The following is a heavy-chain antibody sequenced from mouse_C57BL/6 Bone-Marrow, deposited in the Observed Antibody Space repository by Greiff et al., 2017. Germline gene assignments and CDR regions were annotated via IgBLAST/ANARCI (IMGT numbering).Heavy chain of an antibody. CDR1: GFTFSDFY. CDR2: SRNKANDYTT. Sequence: EVKLMESGGGLVQSGRSLRLSCATSGFTFSDFYMEWDRQAPGKGLEWIAASRNKANDYTTEYSASVKGRFIVSRDTSQSILYLQMNALRAEDTAIYYCASYGSSWGAMDYWGQGTSVTVSS. J-gene: IGHJ4*01. V-gene: IGHV7-1*01. CDR3: ASYGSSWGAMDY. D-gene: IGHD1-1*01.